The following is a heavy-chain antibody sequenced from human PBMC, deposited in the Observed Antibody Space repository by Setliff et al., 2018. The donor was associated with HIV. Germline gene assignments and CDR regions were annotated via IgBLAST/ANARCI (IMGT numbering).Heavy chain of an antibody. CDR1: GYPFTSYG. V-gene: IGHV1-18*01. CDR2: ISPYNGDA. J-gene: IGHJ4*02. CDR3: ARMQAYYNFWRSTYYFDY. Sequence: AASVKVSCKASGYPFTSYGICWVRQAPGHGLEWMGYISPYNGDAYYAEKFQGRVTMTTDTSTTAVSMELTNLRSDDTAVYFCARMQAYYNFWRSTYYFDYWGQGTPVTVSS. D-gene: IGHD3-3*01.